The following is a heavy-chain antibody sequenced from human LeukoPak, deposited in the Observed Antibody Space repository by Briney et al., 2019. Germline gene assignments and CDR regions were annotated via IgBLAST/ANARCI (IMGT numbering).Heavy chain of an antibody. Sequence: GGSLRLSCAASGFTVSSNYMSWVRQAPGKGLELVANIKQDRSEEYYVDSVKGRFTISRDNAKNSLYLQMNSLRAEDTAVYYCARLREIPVFGVVTKSTSYFDYWGQGTLVTVSS. V-gene: IGHV3-7*01. D-gene: IGHD3-3*01. CDR1: GFTVSSNY. CDR2: IKQDRSEE. CDR3: ARLREIPVFGVVTKSTSYFDY. J-gene: IGHJ4*02.